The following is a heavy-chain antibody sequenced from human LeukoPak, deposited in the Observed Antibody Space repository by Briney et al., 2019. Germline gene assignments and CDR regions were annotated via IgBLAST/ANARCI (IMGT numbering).Heavy chain of an antibody. V-gene: IGHV4-61*02. Sequence: SETLSLTCTVSGGSISSGSCYWSWIRQPAGKGLEWIGRIYTSGSTNYNPSLKSRVTISVDTSKNQFPLKLSSVTAADTAVYYCASPDLVGGDAFDIWGQGTMVTVSS. J-gene: IGHJ3*02. D-gene: IGHD2-8*02. CDR3: ASPDLVGGDAFDI. CDR1: GGSISSGSCY. CDR2: IYTSGST.